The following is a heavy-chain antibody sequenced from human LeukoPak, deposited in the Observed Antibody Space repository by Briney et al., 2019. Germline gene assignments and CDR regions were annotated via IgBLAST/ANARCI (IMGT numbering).Heavy chain of an antibody. J-gene: IGHJ4*02. Sequence: SETLSLTCAVSGYSISSGYYWGWIRQPPGKGLEWIGSIYHSGSTYYNPSLKGRVTISVDTSKNQFSLKLSSVTAADTAVYYCARDWYGSGWYCDYWGQGTLVTVSS. CDR1: GYSISSGYY. CDR2: IYHSGST. D-gene: IGHD6-19*01. V-gene: IGHV4-38-2*02. CDR3: ARDWYGSGWYCDY.